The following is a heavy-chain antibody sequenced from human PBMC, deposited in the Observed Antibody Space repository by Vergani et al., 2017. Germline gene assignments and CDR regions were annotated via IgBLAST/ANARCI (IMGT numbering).Heavy chain of an antibody. D-gene: IGHD3-3*01. J-gene: IGHJ6*03. V-gene: IGHV4-59*01. CDR1: GGSISSYY. Sequence: QVQLQESGPGLVKPSETLSLTCTVSGGSISSYYWSWIRQPPGKGLEWIGYIYYSGSTNYNPSLKSRVTISVDTSKNQFYLKLSSVTAADTAVYYGARGHHDFWSGIIPGGYYYYMDVWGKGTTVTVSS. CDR3: ARGHHDFWSGIIPGGYYYYMDV. CDR2: IYYSGST.